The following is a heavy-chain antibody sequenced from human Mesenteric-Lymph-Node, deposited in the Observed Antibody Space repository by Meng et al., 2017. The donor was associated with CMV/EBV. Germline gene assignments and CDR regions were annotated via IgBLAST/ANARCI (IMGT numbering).Heavy chain of an antibody. CDR3: ATSTATASNFSRLWNS. CDR2: IIPILDIA. V-gene: IGHV1-69*02. D-gene: IGHD2-21*02. J-gene: IGHJ4*02. CDR1: GGTFNSYT. Sequence: SVKVSCKAFGGTFNSYTINWVRQAPGQGLEWVGRIIPILDIANSAQNFQGRLTIIADRSTSTAYMELTSLRSDDTAVYYCATSTATASNFSRLWNSWGQGTGVTVSS.